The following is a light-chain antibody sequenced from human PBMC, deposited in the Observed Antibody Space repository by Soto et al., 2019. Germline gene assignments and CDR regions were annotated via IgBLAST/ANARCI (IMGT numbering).Light chain of an antibody. V-gene: IGKV3D-20*02. CDR2: GAS. CDR3: QQRSNWPT. Sequence: EIVLTQSPGTLSLSPGERATLSCRASQSVSSSYLAWYQQKPGQAPRLLIYGASNRATGIPARFSGSGSGTDFTLTISSLEPEDFAVYYCQQRSNWPTFGQGTKVDI. J-gene: IGKJ1*01. CDR1: QSVSSSY.